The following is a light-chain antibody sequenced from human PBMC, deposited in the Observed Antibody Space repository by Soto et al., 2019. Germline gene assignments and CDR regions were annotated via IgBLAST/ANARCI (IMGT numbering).Light chain of an antibody. V-gene: IGLV1-44*01. CDR2: SDA. J-gene: IGLJ2*01. Sequence: QSVLTQPPSASGTPGQRVTISCSGSNSNIGSSSVNWYRHLPGTAPKLLVFSDAQRPSGVPDRYSGSKSGPSASLAISGLQSEDEADYYCAAWDDSLNGPVFGGGTKLTVL. CDR1: NSNIGSSS. CDR3: AAWDDSLNGPV.